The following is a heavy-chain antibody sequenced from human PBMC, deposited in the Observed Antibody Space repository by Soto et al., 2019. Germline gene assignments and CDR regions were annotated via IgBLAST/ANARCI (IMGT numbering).Heavy chain of an antibody. CDR3: ARGRRGVYAYQDY. V-gene: IGHV3-21*01. J-gene: IGHJ4*02. CDR2: ISSSSSYI. CDR1: GFTFSSYS. D-gene: IGHD5-12*01. Sequence: EVQLVESGGGLVKPGGSLRLSCAASGFTFSSYSMNWVRQAPGKGLEWVSSISSSSSYIYYADSVKGRFTISRDNAKHSQDLQMNSMRAEDTAVYYCARGRRGVYAYQDYWGQGTLVTVSS.